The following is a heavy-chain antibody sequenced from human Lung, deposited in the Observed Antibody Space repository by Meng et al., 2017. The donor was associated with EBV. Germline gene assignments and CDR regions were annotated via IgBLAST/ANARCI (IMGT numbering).Heavy chain of an antibody. Sequence: VQRVGSGGGLVQPGGSLRLSCAASGFRFSRYWMHWVRQVPGKGLIWVARTKEDGGITNYADSVKGRFTISRDNTKNTLYLHMTSLRVEDTAVYFCSRDLVGSDDVWGQGTLVTVSS. D-gene: IGHD5-24*01. CDR3: SRDLVGSDDV. CDR1: GFRFSRYW. CDR2: TKEDGGIT. J-gene: IGHJ4*02. V-gene: IGHV3-74*01.